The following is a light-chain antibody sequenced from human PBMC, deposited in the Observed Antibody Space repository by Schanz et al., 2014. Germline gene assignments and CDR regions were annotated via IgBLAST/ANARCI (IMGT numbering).Light chain of an antibody. Sequence: DIVMTQSPATLSVSPGERVTLSCRASQSVSVNVAWYQHKPGQPPRLLIYGASSRATGIPARFIGSGSGTDFTLTISRLQPEDFAVYYCQQYTGSLPWTFGQGTRVEIK. CDR1: QSVSVN. J-gene: IGKJ1*01. CDR3: QQYTGSLPWT. CDR2: GAS. V-gene: IGKV3-15*01.